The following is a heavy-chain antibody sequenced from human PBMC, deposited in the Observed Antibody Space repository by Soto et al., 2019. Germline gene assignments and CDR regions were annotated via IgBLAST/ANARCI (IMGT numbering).Heavy chain of an antibody. CDR2: IYYTGNA. CDR1: GGSISSSSYY. D-gene: IGHD3-3*01. Sequence: SETLSLTCTVSGGSISSSSYYWDWIRQPPGKGLEWIANIYYTGNAYYNPSLRSRVTISIDTSKNQFSLKLNSVTAADTAVYYCTRRSKYSDFWSDPWGPGTLVTVSS. CDR3: TRRSKYSDFWSDP. J-gene: IGHJ5*02. V-gene: IGHV4-39*01.